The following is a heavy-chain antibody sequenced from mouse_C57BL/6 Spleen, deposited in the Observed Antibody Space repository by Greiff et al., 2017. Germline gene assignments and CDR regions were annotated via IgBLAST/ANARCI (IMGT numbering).Heavy chain of an antibody. CDR3: TTGGYYGSGGY. V-gene: IGHV1-15*01. D-gene: IGHD1-1*01. Sequence: VQLKQSGAELVRPGASVTLSCKASGYTFTDYDMHWVKQTPVHVLEWIGAIDPETGGTAYNQKFKGKAILTADKSSRTAYMELRSLTSEDSAVYYCTTGGYYGSGGYWGQGTTLTFSS. J-gene: IGHJ2*01. CDR1: GYTFTDYD. CDR2: IDPETGGT.